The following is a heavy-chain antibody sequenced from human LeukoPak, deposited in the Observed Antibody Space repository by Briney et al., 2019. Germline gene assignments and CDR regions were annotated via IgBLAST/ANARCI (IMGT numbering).Heavy chain of an antibody. CDR1: GFTFTSYT. V-gene: IGHV3-48*02. Sequence: PGGSLRLSCVASGFTFTSYTMNWVRQAPGKGLEWVSYISGGSGDIYYADSVRGRFTTSRDNAKNSLFLQMNSLRDEDTAVYYCAGAYYDISGYYHFDSWGQGALVTVSS. D-gene: IGHD3-22*01. CDR2: ISGGSGDI. CDR3: AGAYYDISGYYHFDS. J-gene: IGHJ4*02.